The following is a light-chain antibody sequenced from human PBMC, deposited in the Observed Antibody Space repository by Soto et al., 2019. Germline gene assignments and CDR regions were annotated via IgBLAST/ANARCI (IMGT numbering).Light chain of an antibody. CDR3: QQYGSSPIT. CDR1: QSIMNNY. Sequence: EIVLTQSPGTLPLSPGERVTLSCRASQSIMNNYLAWYQQKPGQAPRLLIYGVSSRVTGIPDRFSGSGSGTDFTLTISRLEPEDFAVYYCQQYGSSPITFGQGTRLEIK. V-gene: IGKV3-20*01. CDR2: GVS. J-gene: IGKJ5*01.